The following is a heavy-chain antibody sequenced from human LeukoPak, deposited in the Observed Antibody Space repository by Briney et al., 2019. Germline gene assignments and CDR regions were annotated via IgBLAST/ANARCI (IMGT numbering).Heavy chain of an antibody. CDR2: INSDGSST. CDR3: ARVYGSGTFLY. Sequence: GGSLRLSCAASGFTLSSYWMHWVRQAPGKGLVWVSRINSDGSSTSYADSVKGRFTISRDNAKNTLYLQMSSLRAEDTAVYFCARVYGSGTFLYWGQGTLVTVSS. V-gene: IGHV3-74*01. J-gene: IGHJ4*02. D-gene: IGHD3-10*01. CDR1: GFTLSSYW.